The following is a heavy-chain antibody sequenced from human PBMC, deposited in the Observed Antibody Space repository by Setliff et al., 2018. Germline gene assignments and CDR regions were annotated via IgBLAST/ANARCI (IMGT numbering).Heavy chain of an antibody. Sequence: PSETLSLTCTVSGGSVSPYFWSWIRQPPGKGLQWIGYIYHNGNTNFNPSLKSRVNMSIDTSKNQFALNLKSVTAADTAVYYCARDRTAYSYGLDVWSQGTTVTVSS. CDR3: ARDRTAYSYGLDV. CDR1: GGSVSPYF. V-gene: IGHV4-59*02. CDR2: IYHNGNT. D-gene: IGHD5-18*01. J-gene: IGHJ6*02.